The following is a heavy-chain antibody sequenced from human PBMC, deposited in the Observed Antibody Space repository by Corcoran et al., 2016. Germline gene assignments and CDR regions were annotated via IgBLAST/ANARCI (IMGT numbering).Heavy chain of an antibody. J-gene: IGHJ3*02. D-gene: IGHD3-3*01. CDR3: ARRYYDFWSGYYTFAPIDAFDI. CDR2: IYYSGST. CDR1: GGSISSYY. Sequence: QVQLQESGPGLVKPSETLSLTCTVSGGSISSYYWSWIRQPPGKGLEWIGYIYYSGSTNYNPSLKSRVTISVDTSKNQFSLKLSSVTAEDTAVYYCARRYYDFWSGYYTFAPIDAFDIWGQGTMVTVSS. V-gene: IGHV4-59*01.